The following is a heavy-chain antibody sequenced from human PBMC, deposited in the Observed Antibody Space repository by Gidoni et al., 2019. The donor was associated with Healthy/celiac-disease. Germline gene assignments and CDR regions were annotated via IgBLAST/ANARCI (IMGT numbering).Heavy chain of an antibody. CDR3: AKDGLMITFGGVIVPSRFDY. CDR1: GFTFSSYA. D-gene: IGHD3-16*02. J-gene: IGHJ4*02. Sequence: EVQLLESGGGLVQPGGSLRLSCAASGFTFSSYAMSWVRQAPGKGLEWVSAISGSGGSTYYADSVKGRFTISRDNSKNTLYLQMNSLRAEDTAVYYCAKDGLMITFGGVIVPSRFDYWGQGTLVTVSS. V-gene: IGHV3-23*01. CDR2: ISGSGGST.